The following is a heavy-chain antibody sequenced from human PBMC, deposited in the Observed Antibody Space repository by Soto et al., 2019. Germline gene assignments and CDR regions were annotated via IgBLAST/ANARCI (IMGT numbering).Heavy chain of an antibody. J-gene: IGHJ6*03. D-gene: IGHD3-10*01. V-gene: IGHV4-31*03. CDR2: IYYSGST. Sequence: PSETLSLTCTVSGGSISSGGYYWSWIRQHPGKGLEWIGYIYYSGSTYYNPSLKSRVTISVDTSKNQFSLKLSSVTAADTAVYYCARQTLTMVRGVITLSPYYYMDVWGKGTTVTVSS. CDR3: ARQTLTMVRGVITLSPYYYMDV. CDR1: GGSISSGGYY.